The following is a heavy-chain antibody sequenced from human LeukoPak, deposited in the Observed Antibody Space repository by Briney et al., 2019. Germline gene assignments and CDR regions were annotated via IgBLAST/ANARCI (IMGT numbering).Heavy chain of an antibody. CDR3: ARHKDYYYSYMDV. CDR2: IYYSGST. V-gene: IGHV4-39*01. Sequence: PSETLSLTCSVSGDSISTSSYCWGWIRQPPGKGLEWIGTIYYSGSTYYNPSLTGRVTISVDTAKNQFSLKLSSVTAADTAVYYCARHKDYYYSYMDVWGKGTTVTISS. J-gene: IGHJ6*03. CDR1: GDSISTSSYC.